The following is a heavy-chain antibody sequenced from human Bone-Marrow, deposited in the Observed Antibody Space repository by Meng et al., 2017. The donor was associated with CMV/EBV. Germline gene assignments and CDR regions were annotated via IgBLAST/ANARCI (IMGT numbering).Heavy chain of an antibody. CDR2: INQGAIET. CDR1: GFTFSDNW. Sequence: GESLKISCAASGFTFSDNWMSWVRQAPGKGLEWVASINQGAIETHYMDSVKGRFTISRDNAKNSLYLLMNSLRDEDTAVYYCAREEDCTSTSCYGLGDAFDIWGQGTMFTVSS. V-gene: IGHV3-7*01. J-gene: IGHJ3*02. D-gene: IGHD2-2*01. CDR3: AREEDCTSTSCYGLGDAFDI.